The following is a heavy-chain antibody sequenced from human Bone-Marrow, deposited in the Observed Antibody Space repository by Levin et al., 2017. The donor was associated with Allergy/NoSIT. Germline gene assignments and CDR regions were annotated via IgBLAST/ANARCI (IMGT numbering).Heavy chain of an antibody. CDR3: ARAGGSGPIGHYYGLDV. CDR2: INPKLGTT. Sequence: ASVKVSCKASGYSFTNYEINWVRQVPGQGPEWLGWINPKLGTTGYAQNLQVRVSMTSNISTNTAYLELSSLRFDDTALYYCARAGGSGPIGHYYGLDVWGQGTTVAVSS. CDR1: GYSFTNYE. D-gene: IGHD3-10*01. J-gene: IGHJ6*02. V-gene: IGHV1-8*01.